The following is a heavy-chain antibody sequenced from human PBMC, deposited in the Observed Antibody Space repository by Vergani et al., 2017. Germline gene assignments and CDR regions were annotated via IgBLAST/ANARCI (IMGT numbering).Heavy chain of an antibody. Sequence: EVELVQSGPEMRKPGASLKISCKGSEYSFGKYWIGWVRQMPGKGLEWMGIIYPADSDTRYSPSFQGQVTISAAKSISTAFLQWDSLKASDTALYYCARHTTYTDSWGQGTLVTVSS. V-gene: IGHV5-51*01. CDR1: EYSFGKYW. J-gene: IGHJ4*02. D-gene: IGHD1-1*01. CDR2: IYPADSDT. CDR3: ARHTTYTDS.